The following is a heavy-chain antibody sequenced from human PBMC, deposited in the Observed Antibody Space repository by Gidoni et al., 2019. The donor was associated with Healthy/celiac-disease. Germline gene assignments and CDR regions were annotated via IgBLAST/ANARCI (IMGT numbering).Heavy chain of an antibody. CDR3: ARVIGYCSSTSCLYYYYYGMDV. CDR2: INHSGST. V-gene: IGHV4-34*01. CDR1: GGSFSGYY. J-gene: IGHJ6*02. D-gene: IGHD2-2*01. Sequence: QVQLQQWGAGLLKPSETLSLTCAVYGGSFSGYYWSWIRQPPGKGLEWIGEINHSGSTNYNPSLKSRVTISVDTSKNQFYLKLSSVTAADTAVYYCARVIGYCSSTSCLYYYYYGMDVWGQGTTVTVSS.